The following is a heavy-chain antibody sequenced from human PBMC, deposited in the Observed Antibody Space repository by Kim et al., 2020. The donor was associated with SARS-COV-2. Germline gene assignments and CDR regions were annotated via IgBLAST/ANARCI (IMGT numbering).Heavy chain of an antibody. CDR2: IIPIFGTA. D-gene: IGHD2-15*01. CDR3: SRDRRGYCSGGSCYPGWFDP. Sequence: SVKVSCKASGGTFSSYAISWVRQAPGQGLEWMGGIIPIFGTANYAQKFQGRVTITADESTSTAYMELSSLRSEDTAVYYCSRDRRGYCSGGSCYPGWFDPWGQGTLVTVSS. J-gene: IGHJ5*02. V-gene: IGHV1-69*13. CDR1: GGTFSSYA.